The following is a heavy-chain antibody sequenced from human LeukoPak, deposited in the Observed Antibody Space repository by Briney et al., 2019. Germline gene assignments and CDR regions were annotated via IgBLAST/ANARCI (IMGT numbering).Heavy chain of an antibody. Sequence: SETLSLTCTVSGGSISSYYWSWIRQPPGKGLEWIGYIYYSGSTNYNPSLKSRVTISVDTSKNQFSLKLSSVTAADTAVYYCTRGTAMVTSDYWGQGTLVTVSS. CDR3: TRGTAMVTSDY. J-gene: IGHJ4*02. V-gene: IGHV4-59*08. D-gene: IGHD5-18*01. CDR2: IYYSGST. CDR1: GGSISSYY.